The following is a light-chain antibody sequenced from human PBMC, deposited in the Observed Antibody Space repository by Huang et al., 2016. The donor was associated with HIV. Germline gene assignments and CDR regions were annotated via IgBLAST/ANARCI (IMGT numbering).Light chain of an antibody. CDR1: QSALDSSNNKNY. J-gene: IGKJ1*01. CDR3: QQYYSSPQT. V-gene: IGKV4-1*01. Sequence: DIVLTQSPDSLAVSLGERATINCKSSQSALDSSNNKNYVAWYQQKPGQPPKLLIYWAYMRESGVPDRFSGSGSGTDFTLTINSLQAEYVAVYYCQQYYSSPQTFGQGTKVEIK. CDR2: WAY.